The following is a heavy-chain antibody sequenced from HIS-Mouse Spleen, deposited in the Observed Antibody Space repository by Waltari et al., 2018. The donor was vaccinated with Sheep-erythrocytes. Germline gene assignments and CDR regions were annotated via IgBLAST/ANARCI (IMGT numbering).Heavy chain of an antibody. D-gene: IGHD2-2*01. V-gene: IGHV3-9*01. J-gene: IGHJ4*02. CDR1: GFTFDDYA. CDR3: AKEISRNIVVVPAAVGDY. Sequence: EVQLVESGGGLVQPGRSLRLSCEASGFTFDDYAMHWVRQAPGKGRVWVSGISWNRGSIGYADSVKGRFTISRDNAKNSLYLQMNSLRAEDTALYYCAKEISRNIVVVPAAVGDYWGQGTLVTVSS. CDR2: ISWNRGSI.